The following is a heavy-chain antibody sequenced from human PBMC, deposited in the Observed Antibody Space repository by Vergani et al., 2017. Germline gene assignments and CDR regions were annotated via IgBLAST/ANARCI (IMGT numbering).Heavy chain of an antibody. V-gene: IGHV3-73*01. CDR1: GFTFSNSA. Sequence: EVHLLESGGGLVQSGGSLRLSCAASGFTFSNSAVSWVRQAPGRGLAWVGRIRSKANSYATAYAASVKGRFTISRDDSKNTAYLQMNSLKTEDTAVYYCTRPPGYCSGGSCYPEGWGQGTLVTVSS. D-gene: IGHD2-15*01. CDR3: TRPPGYCSGGSCYPEG. J-gene: IGHJ4*02. CDR2: IRSKANSYAT.